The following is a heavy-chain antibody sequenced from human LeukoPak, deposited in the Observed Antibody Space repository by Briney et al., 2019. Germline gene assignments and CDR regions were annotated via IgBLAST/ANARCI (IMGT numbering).Heavy chain of an antibody. J-gene: IGHJ4*02. V-gene: IGHV3-30*18. CDR3: AKERWNIAVVGD. CDR2: ISYDGSNK. Sequence: GGSLRLSCAASGFTFSSYGMHWVRQAPGKGLEWVAVISYDGSNKYYADSVKGRFTISRDNSKNTLYLQMNSLRAEDTAVYYCAKERWNIAVVGDWGQGTLVTVSS. D-gene: IGHD2-2*01. CDR1: GFTFSSYG.